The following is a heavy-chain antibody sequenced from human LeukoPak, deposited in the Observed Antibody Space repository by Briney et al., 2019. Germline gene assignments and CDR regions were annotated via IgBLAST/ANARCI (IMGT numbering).Heavy chain of an antibody. CDR1: GYTFTGYY. CDR2: INPNSGGT. D-gene: IGHD2-21*02. Sequence: GASVTVSCKASGYTFTGYYMHWVRQAPGQGLEWMGWINPNSGGTNYAQKFQGRVTMTRDTSISTAYMELSRLRSDDTAVYYCARGDLIVVVTALIDYWGQGTLVTVSS. J-gene: IGHJ4*02. V-gene: IGHV1-2*02. CDR3: ARGDLIVVVTALIDY.